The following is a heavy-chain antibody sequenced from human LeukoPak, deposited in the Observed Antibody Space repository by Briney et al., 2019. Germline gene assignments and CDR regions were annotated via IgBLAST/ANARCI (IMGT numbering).Heavy chain of an antibody. Sequence: PSQTLSLTCTVSGGSLSSGGSYWSWVRQHPGRGLEWVGYIYYSGSTYYNPSLKRRLTISVDTSKNQFSLKLSSVTAADTAVYYCARSGRGSYPPGLFDYWGQGTLVTVSS. J-gene: IGHJ4*02. CDR1: GGSLSSGGSY. CDR2: IYYSGST. CDR3: ARSGRGSYPPGLFDY. V-gene: IGHV4-31*03. D-gene: IGHD1-26*01.